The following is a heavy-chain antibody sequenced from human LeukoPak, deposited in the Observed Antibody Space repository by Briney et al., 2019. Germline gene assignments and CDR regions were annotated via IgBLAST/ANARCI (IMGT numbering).Heavy chain of an antibody. CDR2: IYYSGST. J-gene: IGHJ3*02. V-gene: IGHV4-59*01. CDR3: ARDRPGAWWLELGGAFDI. D-gene: IGHD1-7*01. Sequence: SETLSLTCTVSGGSISSYYWSWIRQPPGKGLEWIGYIYYSGSTNYNPSLKSRVTISVDTSKNQFSLKLSSVTAADTAVYYCARDRPGAWWLELGGAFDIWGQGTMVTVSS. CDR1: GGSISSYY.